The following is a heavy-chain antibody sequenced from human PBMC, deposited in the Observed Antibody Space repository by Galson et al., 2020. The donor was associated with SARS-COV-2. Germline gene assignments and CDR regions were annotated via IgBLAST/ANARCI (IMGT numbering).Heavy chain of an antibody. D-gene: IGHD2-8*02. Sequence: GGSLRLSCAVSGVTLSEYGMSWVRQAPGKGLEWVSGISASGGTTDYANSVKGRFTISKDNSKSTVDLQMNSVRAEDTAIYYRAKDLYCVGGVCLLDYWGLGTLVTVSS. CDR3: AKDLYCVGGVCLLDY. V-gene: IGHV3-23*01. J-gene: IGHJ4*02. CDR1: GVTLSEYG. CDR2: ISASGGTT.